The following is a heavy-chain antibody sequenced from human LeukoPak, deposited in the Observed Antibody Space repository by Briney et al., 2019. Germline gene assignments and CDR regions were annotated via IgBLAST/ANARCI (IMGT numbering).Heavy chain of an antibody. D-gene: IGHD2-15*01. J-gene: IGHJ4*02. CDR1: GFSFSAFE. CDR3: ARGSGYVLDY. V-gene: IGHV3-48*03. CDR2: IITGGRTI. Sequence: GGSLRLSCAASGFSFSAFEMNWVRQAPGKVLEWISHIITGGRTIYYADSVKGRFTIYRDNAKNSLYLQMNSLRGEDTGVYYCARGSGYVLDYWTQGTLVTVSS.